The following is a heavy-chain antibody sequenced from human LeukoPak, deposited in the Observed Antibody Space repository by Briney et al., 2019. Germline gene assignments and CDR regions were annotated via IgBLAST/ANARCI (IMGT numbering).Heavy chain of an antibody. Sequence: PGGSLRLSCAASGFTFSSYWMSWVRQAPGKGLEWVANIKQDGSEKYYVDSVKGRFTISRDNAKNSLYLQMNSLRAEDTAVYYCARVAMSDSSGYCDYWGQGTKVTVSS. J-gene: IGHJ4*02. D-gene: IGHD3-22*01. CDR3: ARVAMSDSSGYCDY. CDR1: GFTFSSYW. CDR2: IKQDGSEK. V-gene: IGHV3-7*01.